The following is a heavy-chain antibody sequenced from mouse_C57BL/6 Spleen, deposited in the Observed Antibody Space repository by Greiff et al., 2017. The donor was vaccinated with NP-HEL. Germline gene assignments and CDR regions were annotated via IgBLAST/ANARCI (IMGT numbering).Heavy chain of an antibody. V-gene: IGHV1-15*01. CDR1: GYTFTDYE. CDR2: IDPETGGT. Sequence: VKLMESGAELVRPGASVTLSCKASGYTFTDYEMHWVKQTPVHGLEWIGAIDPETGGTAYNQKFKGKAILTADKSSSTAYMDLRSLTSEDSAVYYCTRSPWYFDVWGTGTTVTVSS. CDR3: TRSPWYFDV. J-gene: IGHJ1*03.